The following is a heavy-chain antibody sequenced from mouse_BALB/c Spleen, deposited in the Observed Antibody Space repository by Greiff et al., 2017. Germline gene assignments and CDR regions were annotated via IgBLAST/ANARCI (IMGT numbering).Heavy chain of an antibody. J-gene: IGHJ1*01. Sequence: EVQRVESGGGLVQPGGSLRLSCATSGFTFSDFYMEWVRQPPGKRLEWIAASRNKANDYTTEYSASVKGRFIVSRDTSQSILYLQMNALRAEDTAIYYCARDAELTGTRYFDVWGAGTTVTVSS. CDR2: SRNKANDYTT. D-gene: IGHD4-1*01. CDR1: GFTFSDFY. V-gene: IGHV7-1*02. CDR3: ARDAELTGTRYFDV.